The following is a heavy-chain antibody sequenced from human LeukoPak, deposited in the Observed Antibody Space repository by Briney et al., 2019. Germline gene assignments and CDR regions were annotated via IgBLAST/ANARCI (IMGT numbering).Heavy chain of an antibody. CDR3: AKADCSTTSCYFDP. V-gene: IGHV3-30*18. CDR2: MSYDGSDE. CDR1: GFTLSTYG. J-gene: IGHJ5*02. D-gene: IGHD2-2*01. Sequence: GGSLRLSCVASGFTLSTYGMHWVRQAPGKGLEWVAVMSYDGSDEYYADSVKGRFTISRDNSKNTLYLQMNSLRAEDTAVYYCAKADCSTTSCYFDPWGQGTLVTVSS.